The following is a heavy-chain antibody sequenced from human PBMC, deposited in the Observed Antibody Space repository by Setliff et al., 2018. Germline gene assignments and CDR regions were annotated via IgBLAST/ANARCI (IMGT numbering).Heavy chain of an antibody. CDR2: INDSGST. Sequence: SETLSLTCSVSGGSIRGSSYFWGWIRQPPGEGLEWIGNINDSGSTYYNPSLKSRVTISVDRSKNQVFLRMTSVTAADTSFYYCARMGTDYIMTRVNSYQYYFYMDVRGKGATVTVSS. CDR1: GGSIRGSSYF. CDR3: ARMGTDYIMTRVNSYQYYFYMDV. V-gene: IGHV4-39*01. J-gene: IGHJ6*03. D-gene: IGHD5-18*01.